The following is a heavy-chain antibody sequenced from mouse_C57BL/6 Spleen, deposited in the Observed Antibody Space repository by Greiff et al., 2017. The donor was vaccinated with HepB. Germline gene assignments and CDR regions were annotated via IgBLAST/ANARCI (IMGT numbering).Heavy chain of an antibody. CDR1: GFTFSSYA. Sequence: EVKLMESGEGLVKPGGSLKLSCAASGFTFSSYAMSWVRQTPEKRLEWVAYISSGGDYIYYADTVKGRFTISRDNARNTLYLQMSSLKSEDTAMYYCTRVITTVVALDWYFDVWGTGTTVTVSS. CDR2: ISSGGDYI. D-gene: IGHD1-1*01. J-gene: IGHJ1*03. V-gene: IGHV5-9-1*02. CDR3: TRVITTVVALDWYFDV.